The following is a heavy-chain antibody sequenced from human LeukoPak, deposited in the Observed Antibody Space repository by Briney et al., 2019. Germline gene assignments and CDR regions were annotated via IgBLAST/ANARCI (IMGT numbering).Heavy chain of an antibody. J-gene: IGHJ4*02. Sequence: ASVKVSCKASGYTFTSYDINWVRQATGQGLEWMGWMNPNSGNTGYAQKLQGRVTITRNTSISTAYMELSSLRSEDTAVYYCASAYCSGGSCYGGEEYYFDYWGQGTLVTVSS. CDR2: MNPNSGNT. D-gene: IGHD2-15*01. CDR1: GYTFTSYD. CDR3: ASAYCSGGSCYGGEEYYFDY. V-gene: IGHV1-8*01.